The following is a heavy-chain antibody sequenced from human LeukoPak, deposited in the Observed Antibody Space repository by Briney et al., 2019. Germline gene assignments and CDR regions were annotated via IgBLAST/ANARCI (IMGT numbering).Heavy chain of an antibody. V-gene: IGHV3-21*01. CDR3: ARDDVLLWFGELLPRGFDY. Sequence: GGSLRLSCAASGFTFSSYSMNWVRQAPGKGLEWVSSISSSSSYIYYADSVKGRFTISRDNAKNSLYLQMNSLRAEDTAVYYCARDDVLLWFGELLPRGFDYWGQGTLVTVSS. D-gene: IGHD3-10*01. J-gene: IGHJ4*02. CDR2: ISSSSSYI. CDR1: GFTFSSYS.